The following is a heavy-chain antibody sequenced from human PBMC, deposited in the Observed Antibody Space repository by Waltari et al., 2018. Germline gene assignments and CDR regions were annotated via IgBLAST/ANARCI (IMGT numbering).Heavy chain of an antibody. Sequence: QVQLQESGPGLVKPSETLSLTCSVSNGSIHSYFWSWIRQPPGKGLEWIGYIYSTGPTDTNPSLGSRVTISVDTPKTQFSLRLSSVTAADTAVYYCARHGGVAALYYFDYWGQGTLVTVSS. V-gene: IGHV4-59*08. J-gene: IGHJ4*02. CDR1: NGSIHSYF. CDR3: ARHGGVAALYYFDY. CDR2: IYSTGPT. D-gene: IGHD6-6*01.